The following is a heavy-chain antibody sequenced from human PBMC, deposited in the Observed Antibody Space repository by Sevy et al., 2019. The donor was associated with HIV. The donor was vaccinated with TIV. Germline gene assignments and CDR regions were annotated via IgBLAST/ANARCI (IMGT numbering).Heavy chain of an antibody. CDR2: INHSGST. V-gene: IGHV4-34*01. D-gene: IGHD2-15*01. CDR1: GGSFSGYY. CDR3: ARGEKWSRFDP. J-gene: IGHJ5*02. Sequence: SETLSLTCAVYGGSFSGYYWSWIRQPPGKGLEWIGEINHSGSTNYNPSLKSRVTISVDTSKNQFSLKLSSVTAADTAVYYCARGEKWSRFDPWGQGTLVTVSS.